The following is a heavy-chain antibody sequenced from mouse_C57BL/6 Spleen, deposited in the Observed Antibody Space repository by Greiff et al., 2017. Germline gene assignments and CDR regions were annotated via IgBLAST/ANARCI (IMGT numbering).Heavy chain of an antibody. J-gene: IGHJ1*03. V-gene: IGHV1-80*01. CDR1: GYAFSSYW. CDR3: ARKRLPYWYFDV. D-gene: IGHD5-5*01. CDR2: IYPGDGDT. Sequence: QVQLKESGAELVKPGASVKISCKASGYAFSSYWMNWVKQRPGKGLEWIGQIYPGDGDTNYNGKFKGKATLTADKSSSTAYMQLSSLTSEDSAVYFCARKRLPYWYFDVWGTGTTVTVSS.